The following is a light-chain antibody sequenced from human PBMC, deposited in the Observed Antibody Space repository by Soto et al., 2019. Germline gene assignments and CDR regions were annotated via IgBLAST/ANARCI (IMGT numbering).Light chain of an antibody. J-gene: IGKJ3*01. CDR1: QSIGDW. Sequence: VQMAQSSSTLTAYVGDRVTITCRASQSIGDWLAWFQQKPGKAPALLIYRASYLESGVPSRFSGSGSGTEFTLTISSLQPDDFSTYYCQHYSTYSGTFGPGTTVEIK. CDR2: RAS. V-gene: IGKV1-5*03. CDR3: QHYSTYSGT.